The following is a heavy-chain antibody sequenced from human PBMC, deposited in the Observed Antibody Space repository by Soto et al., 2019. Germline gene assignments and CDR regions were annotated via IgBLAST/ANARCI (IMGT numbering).Heavy chain of an antibody. CDR2: ISYDGSNK. CDR1: GFTFSSYG. J-gene: IGHJ4*02. CDR3: AKEPLSSSSPDFNY. Sequence: QVQLVESGGGVVQPGRSLRLSCAASGFTFSSYGMHWVRQAPGKGLEWVAVISYDGSNKYYADSVKGRFTISRDNSKNTLYLQVNRLRAEDTAVYYCAKEPLSSSSPDFNYWGQGTLVTVSP. V-gene: IGHV3-30*18. D-gene: IGHD6-13*01.